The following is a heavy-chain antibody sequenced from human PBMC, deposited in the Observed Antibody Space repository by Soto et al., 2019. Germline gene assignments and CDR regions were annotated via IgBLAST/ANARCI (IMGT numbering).Heavy chain of an antibody. V-gene: IGHV3-30*18. CDR2: ISYDGSNK. CDR3: AKMCTNGVCQPKEGYFDY. CDR1: GFTFSSYG. Sequence: QVQLVESGGGVVQPGRSLRLSCAASGFTFSSYGMHWVRQAPGKGLEWVAVISYDGSNKYYADSVKGRFTIARDNYKNTLYLQMNSLRAEDTAVYYCAKMCTNGVCQPKEGYFDYWGQGTLVTVSS. D-gene: IGHD2-8*01. J-gene: IGHJ4*02.